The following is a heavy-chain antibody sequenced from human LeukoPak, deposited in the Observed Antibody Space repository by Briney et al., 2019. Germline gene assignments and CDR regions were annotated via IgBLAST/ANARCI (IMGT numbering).Heavy chain of an antibody. CDR2: ISGSGGST. D-gene: IGHD2-8*01. CDR1: GFTFSSSA. J-gene: IGHJ4*02. V-gene: IGHV3-23*01. CDR3: TKVSGSCTNGLGFSYN. Sequence: GGSLRLSCAASGFTFSSSAMSWVRQAPGKGLEWVSAISGSGGSTYYYADSVKGRFTISRDNSKNTLYLQMNSLRAEKPAVYSCTKVSGSCTNGLGFSYNWGQGTRVTVPS.